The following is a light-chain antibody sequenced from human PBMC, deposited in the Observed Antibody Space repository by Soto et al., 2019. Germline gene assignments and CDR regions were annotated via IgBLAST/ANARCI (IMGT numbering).Light chain of an antibody. CDR3: QQYDDWPET. Sequence: EIVMTQSPATLSVSPGERATLSCRASESVSNKLAWYQQRPGQAPRLLIYGASTRATAIPARFSGSGSVTEFTLTISSLQSEDFAVYYCQQYDDWPETFGQGTKVEIK. CDR2: GAS. J-gene: IGKJ1*01. V-gene: IGKV3-15*01. CDR1: ESVSNK.